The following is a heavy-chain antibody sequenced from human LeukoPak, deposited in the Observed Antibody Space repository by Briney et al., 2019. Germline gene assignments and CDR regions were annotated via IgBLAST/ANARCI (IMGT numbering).Heavy chain of an antibody. CDR3: ARRTRELGYCSGGSCYHDAFDI. CDR2: MNHNSGNT. Sequence: SSVKVSCKASGYTFTSYDINWVRQATGQGLEWMGWMNHNSGNTGYAHKFQGRVTMTRNTSISTAYMELSSLRSEDTAVYYCARRTRELGYCSGGSCYHDAFDIWGQGTMVTVS. D-gene: IGHD2-15*01. J-gene: IGHJ3*02. CDR1: GYTFTSYD. V-gene: IGHV1-8*01.